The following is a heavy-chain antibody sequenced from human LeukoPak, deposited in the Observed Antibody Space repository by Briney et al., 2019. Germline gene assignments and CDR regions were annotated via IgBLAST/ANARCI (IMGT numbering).Heavy chain of an antibody. J-gene: IGHJ2*01. D-gene: IGHD6-13*01. CDR1: GVSISSSNSY. CDR2: IYYSGNT. V-gene: IGHV4-39*07. Sequence: SETLSLTCTVSGVSISSSNSYWGWIRQPPGKGLEWIGSIYYSGNTYYNASLKSQVSISIDTSKNQFSLKLSSVTAADTAVYYCARLTSSWYQDWYFDLWGRGTLVTVSS. CDR3: ARLTSSWYQDWYFDL.